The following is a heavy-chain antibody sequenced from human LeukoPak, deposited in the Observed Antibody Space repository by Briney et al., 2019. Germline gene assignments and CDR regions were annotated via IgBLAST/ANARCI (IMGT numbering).Heavy chain of an antibody. J-gene: IGHJ4*02. CDR2: ISGSGSTK. Sequence: GGSLRLSCTASGFTFSSYEMNWVRQAPGKGLEWVSYISGSGSTKNYADSVKGRFTIARDNTKNSLYLQMNSLRAEDTAVYYCARDVYYGSGKFDYWGQGTLVAVSS. V-gene: IGHV3-48*03. D-gene: IGHD3-10*01. CDR3: ARDVYYGSGKFDY. CDR1: GFTFSSYE.